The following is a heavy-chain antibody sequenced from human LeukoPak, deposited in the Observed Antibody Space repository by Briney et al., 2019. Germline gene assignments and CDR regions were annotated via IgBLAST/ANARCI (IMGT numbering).Heavy chain of an antibody. CDR2: ISSSSSYI. V-gene: IGHV3-21*01. D-gene: IGHD3-3*01. J-gene: IGHJ5*02. Sequence: GGSLRLSCAASGFTLSSYSMNWVRQAPGKGLEWVSSISSSSSYIYYADSVKGRFTISRDNAKNSLYLQMNSLRAEDTAVYYCARGDAGITIFGVVIGNWFDPWGQGTLVTVSS. CDR1: GFTLSSYS. CDR3: ARGDAGITIFGVVIGNWFDP.